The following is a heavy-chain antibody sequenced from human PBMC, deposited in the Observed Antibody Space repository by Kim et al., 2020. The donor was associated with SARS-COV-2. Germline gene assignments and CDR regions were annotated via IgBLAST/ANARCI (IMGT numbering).Heavy chain of an antibody. CDR1: GYTFTSYG. V-gene: IGHV1-18*01. CDR3: ARLTERNAFGGPVYGDY. D-gene: IGHD3-16*01. J-gene: IGHJ4*02. Sequence: ASVKVSCKASGYTFTSYGISWVRQAPGQGLEWMGWISAYNGNTNYAQKLQGRVTMTTDTSTSTAYMELRSLRSDDTAVYYCARLTERNAFGGPVYGDYWGQGTLGTVSS. CDR2: ISAYNGNT.